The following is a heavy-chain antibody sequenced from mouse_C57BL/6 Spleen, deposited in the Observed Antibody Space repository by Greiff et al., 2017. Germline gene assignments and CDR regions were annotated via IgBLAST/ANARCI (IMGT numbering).Heavy chain of an antibody. CDR2: LYPGDGDT. CDR3: ARRDYGSSPLDY. J-gene: IGHJ2*01. V-gene: IGHV1-82*01. Sequence: QVQLQQSGPELVKPGASVKISCKASGYAFSSSWMNWVKQRPGKGLEWIGRLYPGDGDTNYNGKFKGKATLTADKSSSTAYMQLSSLTSEDSAVYFCARRDYGSSPLDYWGQGTTLTVSS. D-gene: IGHD1-1*01. CDR1: GYAFSSSW.